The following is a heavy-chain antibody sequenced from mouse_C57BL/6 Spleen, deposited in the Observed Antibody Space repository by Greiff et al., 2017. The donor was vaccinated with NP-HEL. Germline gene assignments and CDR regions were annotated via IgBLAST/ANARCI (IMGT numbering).Heavy chain of an antibody. J-gene: IGHJ3*01. V-gene: IGHV3-6*01. D-gene: IGHD2-3*01. Sequence: EVKLMESGPGLVKPSQSLSLTCSVTGYSITGGYFWYWIRQFPENKLEWMGYISYDGSNNYNQSLKNRISITRDTAKNQLFLKLNSVTTEDTATDYCERQDDAPFAYWGQGTLVTVSA. CDR2: ISYDGSN. CDR3: ERQDDAPFAY. CDR1: GYSITGGYF.